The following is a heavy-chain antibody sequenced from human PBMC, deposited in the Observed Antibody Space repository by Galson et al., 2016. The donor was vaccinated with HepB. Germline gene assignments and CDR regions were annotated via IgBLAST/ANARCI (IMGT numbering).Heavy chain of an antibody. J-gene: IGHJ4*02. CDR1: GYSFTNHW. Sequence: QSGAEVKQPGESLKISCKGSGYSFTNHWIAWVRQMPGKGLEWLGIIYPGDSDTRYSPSFQGQVTISVDKSISTAYLQWSSLKASDTAMYFCTRRRDTASSARYFDYWAQGTLVTVSS. V-gene: IGHV5-51*01. CDR3: TRRRDTASSARYFDY. CDR2: IYPGDSDT. D-gene: IGHD1-26*01.